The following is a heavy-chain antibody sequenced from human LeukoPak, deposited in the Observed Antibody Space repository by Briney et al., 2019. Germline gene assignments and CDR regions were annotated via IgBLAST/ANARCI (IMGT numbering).Heavy chain of an antibody. CDR3: AKDLSGSGSYLYYYYYMDV. J-gene: IGHJ6*03. Sequence: GGTLRLSCAASGFTVSSYGMSWVCQAPGKGLEWVSAISGSGGSTYYADSVKGRFTISRDKSKNTLYLQMNSLRAEDTAVYYCAKDLSGSGSYLYYYYYMDVWGKGTTVTISS. V-gene: IGHV3-23*01. D-gene: IGHD3-10*01. CDR1: GFTVSSYG. CDR2: ISGSGGST.